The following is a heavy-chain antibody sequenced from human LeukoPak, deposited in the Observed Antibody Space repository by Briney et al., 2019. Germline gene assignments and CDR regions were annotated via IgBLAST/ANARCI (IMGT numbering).Heavy chain of an antibody. V-gene: IGHV4-61*02. CDR1: GGSISSGNNY. CDR3: ARDPYRSGWSGAFDI. D-gene: IGHD6-19*01. CDR2: IYTSGST. J-gene: IGHJ3*02. Sequence: SETLSLTYTVSGGSISSGNNYWNWIRQPAGKELEWIGRIYTSGSTNYNPSLKSRVTISLDTSKNQFSLKLGSVTAADTAVYYCARDPYRSGWSGAFDIWGQGTMVTVSS.